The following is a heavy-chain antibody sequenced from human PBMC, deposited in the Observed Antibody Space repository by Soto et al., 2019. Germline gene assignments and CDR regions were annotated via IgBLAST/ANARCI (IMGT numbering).Heavy chain of an antibody. V-gene: IGHV1-18*01. J-gene: IGHJ1*01. CDR3: ARGVATDYAVYGNFQY. CDR2: VAPYNGNT. CDR1: GYSFRDYI. D-gene: IGHD4-17*01. Sequence: ASVKVSCKASGYSFRDYIISWVRQAPGQGLEWLGWVAPYNGNTKNVQKVQGRVTMTTDTSTSTAYMELTSLTSDDTAVYYCARGVATDYAVYGNFQYWG.